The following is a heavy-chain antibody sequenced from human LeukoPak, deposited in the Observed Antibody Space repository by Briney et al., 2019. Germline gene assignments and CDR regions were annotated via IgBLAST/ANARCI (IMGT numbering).Heavy chain of an antibody. J-gene: IGHJ4*02. V-gene: IGHV1-8*01. CDR2: MNPNSGNT. Sequence: ASVTVSCTASVYTFTSYDINWVRQATRRGLGWMGWMNPNSGNTGYAQKFQGRVTMTRNTSISTAYMELSSLRSEDTAVYYCARGSLLYCSGGSCYGLGFDYWGQGTLVTVSS. CDR3: ARGSLLYCSGGSCYGLGFDY. D-gene: IGHD2-15*01. CDR1: VYTFTSYD.